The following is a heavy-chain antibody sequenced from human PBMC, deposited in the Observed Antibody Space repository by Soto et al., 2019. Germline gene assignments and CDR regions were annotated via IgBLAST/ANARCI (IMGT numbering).Heavy chain of an antibody. J-gene: IGHJ6*02. CDR2: ISHDGSNK. Sequence: QVQLVESGGGVVQPGRSLRLSCAASGFTFSSYGMHWVRQAPGKGLEWVAVISHDGSNKYFADSVKGRFTISRDNSQSTLFLQMNSLRAEDTAVYYCAKHLRAVAGYLHGMDVWGQGTTVTVSS. CDR1: GFTFSSYG. D-gene: IGHD6-19*01. V-gene: IGHV3-30*18. CDR3: AKHLRAVAGYLHGMDV.